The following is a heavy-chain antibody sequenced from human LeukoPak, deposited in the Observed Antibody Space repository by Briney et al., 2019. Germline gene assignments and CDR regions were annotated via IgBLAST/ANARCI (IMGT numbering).Heavy chain of an antibody. CDR3: ARYTHYYGSGSYYEGYFDY. D-gene: IGHD3-10*01. CDR1: GGTFSSYA. J-gene: IGHJ4*02. CDR2: IIPIFGTA. V-gene: IGHV1-69*05. Sequence: SVKVSCKASGGTFSSYAISWVRQAPGQGLEWMGGIIPIFGTANYAQTFQGRVTITTDESTSTAYMELSSLRSEDTAVYYCARYTHYYGSGSYYEGYFDYWGQGTLVTVSS.